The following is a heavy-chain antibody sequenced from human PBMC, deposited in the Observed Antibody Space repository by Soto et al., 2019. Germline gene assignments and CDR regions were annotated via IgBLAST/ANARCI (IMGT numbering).Heavy chain of an antibody. V-gene: IGHV1-24*01. CDR2: FDPENGKR. Sequence: VKVSCKVSGYALIALSIHWVRQAPGKGLEWVGGFDPENGKRFYTRKFQGRVTMTEDTSTDTAYMELSSLTSEDTAVYYCATANLNYVMDVWGQGTTVTVSS. CDR1: GYALIALS. J-gene: IGHJ6*02. D-gene: IGHD1-1*01. CDR3: ATANLNYVMDV.